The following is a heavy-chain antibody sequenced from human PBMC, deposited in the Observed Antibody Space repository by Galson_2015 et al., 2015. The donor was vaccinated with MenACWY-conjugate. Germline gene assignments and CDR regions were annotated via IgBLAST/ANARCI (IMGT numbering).Heavy chain of an antibody. J-gene: IGHJ6*04. D-gene: IGHD3-3*01. CDR2: IDWDDHK. CDR1: GFSLDTSGMC. Sequence: PALVKPTQTLTLTCTFSGFSLDTSGMCVGWIRQPPGKALEWLARIDWDDHKYYTTSLKTRLTISTDTSKNQVVLTLTNMDPVDTATDSWARIRPAFGSVAALYSTFARAVWGKGTRSPSPQ. CDR3: ARIRPAFGSVAALYSTFARAV. V-gene: IGHV2-70*11.